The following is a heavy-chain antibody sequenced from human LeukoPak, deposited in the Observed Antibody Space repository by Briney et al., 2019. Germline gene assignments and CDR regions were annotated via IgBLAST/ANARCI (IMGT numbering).Heavy chain of an antibody. CDR3: ARGGGYASPIGY. Sequence: SETLSLTCTLSGGSISTYYWSWIRQPPGRGLEWIGYIYHSGCTNYNPSLKSRVTISVDTSKNQFSLKLSSVTAADTAVYYCARGGGYASPIGYWGQGALVTVSS. D-gene: IGHD5-12*01. J-gene: IGHJ4*02. CDR1: GGSISTYY. V-gene: IGHV4-59*01. CDR2: IYHSGCT.